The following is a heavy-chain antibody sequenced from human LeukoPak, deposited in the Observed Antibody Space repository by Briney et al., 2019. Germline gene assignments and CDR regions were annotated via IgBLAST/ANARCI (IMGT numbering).Heavy chain of an antibody. V-gene: IGHV4-39*01. Sequence: SETLSLTCTVSGGSISSSSYYWGWIRQPPGKGLEWIGSIYYSGSTYYNPSLKSRVTISVDTSKNQFSLKLSSVTAADTAVYYCARHQISAARSPFDIWGQGTMVTVSS. D-gene: IGHD6-6*01. J-gene: IGHJ3*02. CDR3: ARHQISAARSPFDI. CDR2: IYYSGST. CDR1: GGSISSSSYY.